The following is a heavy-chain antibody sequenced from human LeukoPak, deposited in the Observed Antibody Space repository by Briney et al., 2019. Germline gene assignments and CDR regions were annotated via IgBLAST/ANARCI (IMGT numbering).Heavy chain of an antibody. J-gene: IGHJ4*02. D-gene: IGHD3-10*01. CDR2: LYSGGNT. Sequence: PGGSLRLSCAASGLTFSSYAMSWVRQAPGKGLEWVSVLYSGGNTYYADSVEGRFTVSRDNSKNTLYLQMNSLRAEDTAVYYCARYDGGSGPFDYWGQGTLVTVSS. CDR3: ARYDGGSGPFDY. V-gene: IGHV3-53*01. CDR1: GLTFSSYA.